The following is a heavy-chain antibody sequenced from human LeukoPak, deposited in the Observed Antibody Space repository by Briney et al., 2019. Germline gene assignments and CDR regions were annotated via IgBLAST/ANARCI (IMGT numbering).Heavy chain of an antibody. D-gene: IGHD3-22*01. J-gene: IGHJ3*02. CDR1: GGSFSGYY. CDR2: INHSGST. Sequence: SETLSLTCAVYGGSFSGYYWSWIRQPPGKGLEWIGEINHSGSTNYNPSLKSRVTISADTSKNQFSLKLSSVTAADTAVYYCARARNPKDSSGYYDAFDIWGQGTMVTVPS. CDR3: ARARNPKDSSGYYDAFDI. V-gene: IGHV4-34*01.